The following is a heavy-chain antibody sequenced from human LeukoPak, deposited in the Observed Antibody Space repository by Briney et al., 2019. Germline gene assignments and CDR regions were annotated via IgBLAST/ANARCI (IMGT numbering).Heavy chain of an antibody. D-gene: IGHD3-10*01. J-gene: IGHJ5*02. CDR2: INHSGST. Sequence: SETLSLTCAVYGGSFSGYYWSWLRQPPGKGLEWIGEINHSGSTNYNPSLKSRVTISVDTSKNQFSLKLSSVTAADTAVYYCAREVMVRGINNWFDPWGQGTLVTVSS. CDR3: AREVMVRGINNWFDP. V-gene: IGHV4-34*01. CDR1: GGSFSGYY.